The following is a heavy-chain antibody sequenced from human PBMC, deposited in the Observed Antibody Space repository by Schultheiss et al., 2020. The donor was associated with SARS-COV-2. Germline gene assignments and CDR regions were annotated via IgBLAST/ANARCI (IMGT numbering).Heavy chain of an antibody. CDR1: GGTFSSYA. CDR3: ARGANGYSYYGYYMDV. D-gene: IGHD4-11*01. J-gene: IGHJ6*03. CDR2: INPNSGGT. V-gene: IGHV1-2*02. Sequence: ASVKVSCKASGGTFSSYAISWVRQAPGQGLEWMGRINPNSGGTNYAQKFQGRVTMTRDTSISTAYMELSSLRSEDTAVYYCARGANGYSYYGYYMDVWGKGTTVTVSS.